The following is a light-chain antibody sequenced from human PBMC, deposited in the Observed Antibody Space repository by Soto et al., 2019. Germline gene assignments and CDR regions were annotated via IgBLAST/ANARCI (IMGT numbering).Light chain of an antibody. CDR2: DVT. CDR3: CSYAGSYTLGV. J-gene: IGLJ1*01. CDR1: SSDVGGYNH. Sequence: QSVLTQPRSVSGSPGQSVTISCTGTSSDVGGYNHVSWYQQHPGKAPKLMIYDVTKRPSGVPDRFSGSKSGNTASLTISGLQAEDEADYYCCSYAGSYTLGVFGTGTKLTVL. V-gene: IGLV2-11*01.